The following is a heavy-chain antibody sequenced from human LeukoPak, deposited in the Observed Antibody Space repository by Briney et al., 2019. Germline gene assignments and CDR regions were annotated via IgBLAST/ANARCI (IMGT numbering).Heavy chain of an antibody. V-gene: IGHV4-61*02. CDR3: ARDIRYCSSTSCSDAFDI. J-gene: IGHJ3*02. CDR2: IYTSGST. CDR1: GGSISRGSYY. Sequence: SETLSLTCTVSGGSISRGSYYWSWIRQPAGKGLEWIGRIYTSGSTNYNPSLKSRVTISVDTSKNQFSLKLSSVTAADTAVYYCARDIRYCSSTSCSDAFDIWGQGTMVTVS. D-gene: IGHD2-2*01.